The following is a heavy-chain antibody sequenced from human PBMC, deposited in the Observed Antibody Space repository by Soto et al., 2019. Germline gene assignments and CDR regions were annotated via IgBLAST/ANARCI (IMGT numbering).Heavy chain of an antibody. CDR2: IGGAGGST. V-gene: IGHV3-23*01. Sequence: EVQLLESGGGLVQPGGSLRLSCAASGFTFSSYAMSWVRQAPGKGLEWVSGIGGAGGSTRYADSVKGRFIISRDNSKNTVYLQINSLRAEDTAVYYCAKDGYCDSANCYHDAFHMWGQGTTVTVSS. D-gene: IGHD2-2*03. CDR1: GFTFSSYA. J-gene: IGHJ3*02. CDR3: AKDGYCDSANCYHDAFHM.